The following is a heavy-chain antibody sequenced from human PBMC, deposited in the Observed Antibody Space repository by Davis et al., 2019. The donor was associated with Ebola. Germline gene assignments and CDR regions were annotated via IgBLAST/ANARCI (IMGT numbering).Heavy chain of an antibody. V-gene: IGHV4-39*01. Sequence: MPGGSLRLSCTVSGGSISSSSYYWGWIRQPPGKGLEWIGSIYYSGSTYYNPSLKSRVTISVDTSKNQFSLKLSSVTAADTAVYYCARRSIVVVPAAGPPYNWFDPWGQGTLVTVSS. CDR1: GGSISSSSYY. CDR2: IYYSGST. CDR3: ARRSIVVVPAAGPPYNWFDP. J-gene: IGHJ5*02. D-gene: IGHD2-2*01.